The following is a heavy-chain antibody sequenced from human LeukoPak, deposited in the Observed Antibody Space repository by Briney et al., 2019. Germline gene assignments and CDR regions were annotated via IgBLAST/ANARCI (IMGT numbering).Heavy chain of an antibody. CDR2: INPNSGDT. J-gene: IGHJ6*03. Sequence: GASVKVSCKASGYTFSGSYIHWVRQAPGQGLEWLGRINPNSGDTIYAQNLHGRVTMTRDTSITTAYMELNSLTSDDTAVYFCARSAEHCNNGVCFTDYYMDVWSKGTTVTVSS. V-gene: IGHV1-2*06. CDR1: GYTFSGSY. D-gene: IGHD2-8*01. CDR3: ARSAEHCNNGVCFTDYYMDV.